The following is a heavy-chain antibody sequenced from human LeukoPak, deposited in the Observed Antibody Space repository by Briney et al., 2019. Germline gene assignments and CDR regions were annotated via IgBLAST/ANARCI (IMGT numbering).Heavy chain of an antibody. Sequence: GGSLRLSCAASGFTFSNYAMDWVRQAPGKGLEWVSIISGSGGTTYYADSVRGRFTLSRDNSKNTLFLQMNSLRPEDTAVYYCAKDSDIAVAGSDDALDVWGQGTMVTVSS. V-gene: IGHV3-23*01. CDR3: AKDSDIAVAGSDDALDV. J-gene: IGHJ3*01. D-gene: IGHD6-19*01. CDR1: GFTFSNYA. CDR2: ISGSGGTT.